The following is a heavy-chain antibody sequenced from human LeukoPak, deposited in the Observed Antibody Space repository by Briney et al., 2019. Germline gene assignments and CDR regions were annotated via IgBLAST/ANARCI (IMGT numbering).Heavy chain of an antibody. CDR3: ARERSSSGGNSWFDP. V-gene: IGHV4-39*07. CDR2: IYYTGVT. D-gene: IGHD4-23*01. J-gene: IGHJ5*02. Sequence: SETLSLTCTVSGVYIITSGHYWGWIPQPPGKGLEWIGTIYYTGVTSTNPFFRSRMSISVDTSKNQFSLNLTSVTAADAAVYYCARERSSSGGNSWFDPWGQGTLVTVSS. CDR1: GVYIITSGHY.